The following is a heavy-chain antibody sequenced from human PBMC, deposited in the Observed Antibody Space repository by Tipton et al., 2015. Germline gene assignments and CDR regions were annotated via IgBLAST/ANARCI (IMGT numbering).Heavy chain of an antibody. Sequence: QSGPEVKKPGESLKISCKVSGYTFSNHWIGWVRQMPGKGLEWMGIIYPGDSETRYSPSFEDQVTISADRSINTAYLQWSSLKASDTAMYYCATIEAPSPQGFDHWGQGTLVTVSS. CDR3: ATIEAPSPQGFDH. CDR1: GYTFSNHW. CDR2: IYPGDSET. V-gene: IGHV5-51*01. J-gene: IGHJ4*02.